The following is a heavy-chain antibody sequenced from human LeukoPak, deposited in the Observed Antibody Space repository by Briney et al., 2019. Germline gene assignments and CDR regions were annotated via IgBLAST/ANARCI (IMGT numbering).Heavy chain of an antibody. CDR2: MNPNSGNT. CDR3: ARVRRGYCSSTSCSPYNWFDP. J-gene: IGHJ5*02. V-gene: IGHV1-8*01. Sequence: ASVKVSCKASGYTFTSYDINWVRQATGQGLEWMGWMNPNSGNTGYAQKFQGRVTMTRNTSISTAYMELSSLRSEDTAVYYCARVRRGYCSSTSCSPYNWFDPWGQGTLVTVSS. CDR1: GYTFTSYD. D-gene: IGHD2-2*01.